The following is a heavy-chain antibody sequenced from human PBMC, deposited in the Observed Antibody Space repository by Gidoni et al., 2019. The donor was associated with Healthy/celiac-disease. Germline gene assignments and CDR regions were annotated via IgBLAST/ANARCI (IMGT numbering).Heavy chain of an antibody. CDR3: ARGLVVVPAAASNYFDY. CDR2: INHSGST. CDR1: GGSFSGYY. J-gene: IGHJ4*02. Sequence: QVQLQQWGAGLLKPSETLSLTCAVYGGSFSGYYWSWIRQPPGQGLEWIGEINHSGSTNYNPSLKSRVTISVDTSKNQFSLKLSSVTAADTAVYYCARGLVVVPAAASNYFDYWGQGTLVTVSS. D-gene: IGHD2-2*01. V-gene: IGHV4-34*01.